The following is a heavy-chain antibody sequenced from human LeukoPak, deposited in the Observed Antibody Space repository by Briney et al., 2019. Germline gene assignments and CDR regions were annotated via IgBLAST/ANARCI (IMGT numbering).Heavy chain of an antibody. V-gene: IGHV3-21*04. CDR1: GFTFSSYD. CDR3: AKGQHSDGWYSIVDY. D-gene: IGHD6-19*01. CDR2: ISSSSSYI. J-gene: IGHJ4*02. Sequence: PGGSLRLSCAASGFTFSSYDMNWVRQAPGKGLEWVSSISSSSSYIYYADSVKGRFTISRDNSKNTLYLQMNSLRAEDTAVYYCAKGQHSDGWYSIVDYWGQGTLVTVSS.